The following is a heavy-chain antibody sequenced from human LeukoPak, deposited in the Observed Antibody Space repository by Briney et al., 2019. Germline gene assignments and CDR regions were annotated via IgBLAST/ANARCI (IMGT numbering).Heavy chain of an antibody. CDR3: AREIAVAVFDY. CDR2: INHSGST. D-gene: IGHD6-19*01. V-gene: IGHV4-34*01. J-gene: IGHJ4*02. Sequence: SETLSLTCAVYGGSFSGYSWSWIRQPPGKGLEWIGEINHSGSTNYNPSLKSRVTISVDTSKNQFSLKLSSVTAADTAVYYCAREIAVAVFDYWGQGTLVTVSS. CDR1: GGSFSGYS.